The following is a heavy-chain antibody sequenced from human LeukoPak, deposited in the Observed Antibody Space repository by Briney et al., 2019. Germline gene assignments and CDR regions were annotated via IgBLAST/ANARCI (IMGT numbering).Heavy chain of an antibody. CDR1: GFTVSSNY. V-gene: IGHV3-53*01. CDR2: IYSGGST. CDR3: ARARYSGYDSPYYFDY. Sequence: GGPLRLSCAASGFTVSSNYMGWVRQAPGKGLEWVSVIYSGGSTYYADSVKGRFTISRDNSKNTLYLQMNSLRAEDTAVYYCARARYSGYDSPYYFDYWGQGTLVTVSS. D-gene: IGHD5-12*01. J-gene: IGHJ4*02.